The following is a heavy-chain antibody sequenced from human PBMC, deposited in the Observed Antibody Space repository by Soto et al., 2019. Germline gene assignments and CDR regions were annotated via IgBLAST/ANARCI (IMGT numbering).Heavy chain of an antibody. V-gene: IGHV4-4*02. CDR3: ARSAWEAARLYYYYGMDV. CDR2: IYHSGST. J-gene: IGHJ6*02. CDR1: GGSISSSNW. D-gene: IGHD6-6*01. Sequence: SETLSLTCAVSGGSISSSNWWSWVRQPPGKGLEWIGEIYHSGSTNYNPSLKSRVTISVDKSKNQFSLKLSSVTAADTAVYYCARSAWEAARLYYYYGMDVWGQGTTVTVSS.